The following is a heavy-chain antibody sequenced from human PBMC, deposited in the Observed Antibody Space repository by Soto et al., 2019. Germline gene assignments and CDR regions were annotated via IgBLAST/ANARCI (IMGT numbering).Heavy chain of an antibody. J-gene: IGHJ5*02. Sequence: SGPTLVNPTQTLTLTCTFSGFSLSTSGVGVGWIRQPPGKALEWLALIYWDDDKRYSPSLKSRLTITKDTSKNQVVLTMTNMDPVDTATYYCAHRRALSDDDYTHNWFDPWGQGTRVTVSS. CDR3: AHRRALSDDDYTHNWFDP. CDR1: GFSLSTSGVG. D-gene: IGHD4-17*01. CDR2: IYWDDDK. V-gene: IGHV2-5*02.